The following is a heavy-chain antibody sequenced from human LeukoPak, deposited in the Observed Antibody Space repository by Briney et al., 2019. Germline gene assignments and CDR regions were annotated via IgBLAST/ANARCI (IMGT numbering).Heavy chain of an antibody. CDR1: GGSFSGYY. V-gene: IGHV4-34*01. J-gene: IGHJ4*02. CDR2: INHSGST. CDR3: AAGDTAMVKIDY. Sequence: KPSETLSLTCAVYGGSFSGYYWSWIRQPPGKGLEWIGEINHSGSTNYNPSLKSRVTISVDTSKNQFSLKLSSVTAADTAVYYCAAGDTAMVKIDYWGQGTLVTVSS. D-gene: IGHD5-18*01.